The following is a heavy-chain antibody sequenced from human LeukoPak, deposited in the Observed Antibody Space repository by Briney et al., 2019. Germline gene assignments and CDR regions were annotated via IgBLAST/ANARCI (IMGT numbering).Heavy chain of an antibody. CDR2: IKPDGSNA. Sequence: GGSLRLSCAGSGFTFSSHWVHWVRQAPGKGLEWVARIKPDGSNADYADSVKGRITVSRDNAKNTVYVQMNSLRAEDTAIYYCARENSPGWFGPWGQGTLVTVSS. CDR1: GFTFSSHW. J-gene: IGHJ5*02. CDR3: ARENSPGWFGP. V-gene: IGHV3-74*01. D-gene: IGHD1/OR15-1a*01.